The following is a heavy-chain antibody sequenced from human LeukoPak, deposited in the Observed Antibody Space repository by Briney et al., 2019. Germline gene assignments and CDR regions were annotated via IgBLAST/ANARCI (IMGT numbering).Heavy chain of an antibody. CDR2: IKSKTDGGTT. Sequence: GGSLRLSCAASGFTFSNAWMSRVRQAPGKGLEWVGRIKSKTDGGTTDYAAPVKGRFTISRDDSKNTLYLQMNSLKTEDTAVYYCTTRLRYFDWTIYDFDYWGQGTLVTVSS. CDR1: GFTFSNAW. CDR3: TTRLRYFDWTIYDFDY. V-gene: IGHV3-15*01. D-gene: IGHD3-9*01. J-gene: IGHJ4*02.